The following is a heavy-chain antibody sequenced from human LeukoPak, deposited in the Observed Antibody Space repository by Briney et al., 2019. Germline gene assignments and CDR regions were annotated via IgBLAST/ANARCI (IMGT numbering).Heavy chain of an antibody. V-gene: IGHV4-59*01. CDR3: ARDGSGMTAPHRDYYGMDV. Sequence: SETLSLTCTVSGGSISSYYWSWIRQPPGKGLEWIGYIYYSGSTNYNPSLKSRVTISVDTSKNQLSLKLSSVTAADTAVYYCARDGSGMTAPHRDYYGMDVWGQGTTVTVSS. J-gene: IGHJ6*02. CDR1: GGSISSYY. CDR2: IYYSGST. D-gene: IGHD3-10*01.